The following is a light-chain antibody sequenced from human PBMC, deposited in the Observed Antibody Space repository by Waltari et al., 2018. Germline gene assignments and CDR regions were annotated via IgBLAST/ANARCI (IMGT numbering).Light chain of an antibody. CDR1: QSVSSY. CDR2: DAF. Sequence: EVVLTQSPATLSLSPGERAILSCRASQSVSSYLAWYQQKPGQAHRLLIYDAFIRATGIPARFSGSGSGTDFTLIITDLEPEDFAVYYCQQRHNWPLTFGGGTKVEIK. V-gene: IGKV3-11*01. J-gene: IGKJ4*01. CDR3: QQRHNWPLT.